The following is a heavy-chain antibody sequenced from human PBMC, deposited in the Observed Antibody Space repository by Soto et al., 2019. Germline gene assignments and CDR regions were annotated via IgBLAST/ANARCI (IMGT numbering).Heavy chain of an antibody. V-gene: IGHV1-69*13. CDR3: ARTYYYDSSGSPPDY. Sequence: ASVKVSCKASGGTFSSYAISWVRQAPGQGLEWMGGIIPIFGTANYAQKFQGRVTITADESTSTAYMELSSLRSEDTAVYYCARTYYYDSSGSPPDYWGQGTLVTVSS. CDR1: GGTFSSYA. CDR2: IIPIFGTA. D-gene: IGHD3-22*01. J-gene: IGHJ4*02.